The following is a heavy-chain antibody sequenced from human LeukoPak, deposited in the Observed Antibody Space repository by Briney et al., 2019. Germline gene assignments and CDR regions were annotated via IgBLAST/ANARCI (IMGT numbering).Heavy chain of an antibody. J-gene: IGHJ4*02. CDR1: EFTFSAYA. V-gene: IGHV3-30*02. CDR2: VRYGGNIK. D-gene: IGHD3-9*01. Sequence: PGGSLRLSCATSEFTFSAYAMHWIRQAPGRGLEWVAFVRYGGNIKYYADSVKGRFTISRDNSKNTLYLQMNSLRPENTAVYYSTKDLGTEYNIFDYWGQGTLVTVSS. CDR3: TKDLGTEYNIFDY.